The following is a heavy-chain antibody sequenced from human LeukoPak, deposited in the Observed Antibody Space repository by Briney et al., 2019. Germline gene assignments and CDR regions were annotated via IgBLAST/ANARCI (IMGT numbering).Heavy chain of an antibody. J-gene: IGHJ5*02. V-gene: IGHV3-30*02. Sequence: PGGSLRLSCAASGFTFSSYGMHWVRQAPGKGLEWVAFIRYDGSNKYYADSVKGRFTISRDNSKNTLYLQMNSLRSEDTAVYYCARVYSGGWYGGWFDPWGQGTLVTVSS. CDR1: GFTFSSYG. CDR3: ARVYSGGWYGGWFDP. CDR2: IRYDGSNK. D-gene: IGHD6-19*01.